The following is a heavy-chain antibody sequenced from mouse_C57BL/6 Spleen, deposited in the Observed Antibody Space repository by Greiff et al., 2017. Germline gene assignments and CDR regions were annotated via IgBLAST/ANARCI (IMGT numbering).Heavy chain of an antibody. CDR3: AIWVITTVVATDY. CDR1: GYTFTSYW. CDR2: IHPSDSDT. D-gene: IGHD1-1*01. V-gene: IGHV1-74*01. Sequence: VQLQQPGAELVKPGASVKVSCKASGYTFTSYWMHWVKQRPGQGLGWIGRIHPSDSDTNYNQKFKGKATLTVDKSSSTAYMQLSSLTSEDSAVYYCAIWVITTVVATDYWGQGTTLTVSS. J-gene: IGHJ2*01.